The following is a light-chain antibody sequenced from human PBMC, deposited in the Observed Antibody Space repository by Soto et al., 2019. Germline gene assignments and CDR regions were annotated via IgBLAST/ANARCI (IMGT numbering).Light chain of an antibody. CDR3: AACDDSLNGAYV. CDR1: SSNIGSNT. V-gene: IGLV1-44*01. J-gene: IGLJ1*01. Sequence: QSVLTQPPSASGTPGQRVTISCSGSSSNIGSNTVNWYQQLPGTAPELLIYSNNQRPSGVPDRFSGSKSGTSASLAISGLQSEDEADYYSAACDDSLNGAYVFGTGTKLTV. CDR2: SNN.